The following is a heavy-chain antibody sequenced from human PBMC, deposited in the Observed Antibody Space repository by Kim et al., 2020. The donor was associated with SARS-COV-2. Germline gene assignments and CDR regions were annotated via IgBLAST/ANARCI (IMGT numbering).Heavy chain of an antibody. V-gene: IGHV3-7*01. CDR2: MNQDGSQK. J-gene: IGHJ3*01. Sequence: GGSLRLSCTASGFTFSTYSMSWVRQASGKGLEWVAKMNQDGSQKSYVDSVKGRFTISRDNAKNSMYLQMNSLRDDDTAVYYCSRDWPGGSGSGGFDVWGQGTMVTVSS. CDR3: SRDWPGGSGSGGFDV. D-gene: IGHD6-19*01. CDR1: GFTFSTYS.